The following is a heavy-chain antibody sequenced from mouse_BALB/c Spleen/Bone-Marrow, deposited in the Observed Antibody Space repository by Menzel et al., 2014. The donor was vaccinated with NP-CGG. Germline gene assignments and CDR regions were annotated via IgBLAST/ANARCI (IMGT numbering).Heavy chain of an antibody. CDR3: AREDGLWYFDV. Sequence: VQLQQSGAELMKPGASVKISCKATGYTFSSYWIEWVKQRPGHGLEWIGEILPGSGSTNYNEKFKGKATFTADTSSNTAFMQLRSLTSEDSGVYYCAREDGLWYFDVWGAGTSVTVSS. CDR1: GYTFSSYW. CDR2: ILPGSGST. V-gene: IGHV1-9*01. J-gene: IGHJ1*01. D-gene: IGHD1-1*01.